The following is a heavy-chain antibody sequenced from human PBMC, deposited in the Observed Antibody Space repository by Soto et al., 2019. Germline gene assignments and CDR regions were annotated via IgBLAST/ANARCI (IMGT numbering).Heavy chain of an antibody. CDR3: TRPGWPDY. Sequence: GGSLRLSCAASGFTFSSYGMHWVRQAPGKGLEWVAVIWYDGSNKYYADSVKGRFTISRDDSKNTAYLQMNSLKTEDTAVYYCTRPGWPDYWGQGTLVTVSS. CDR2: IWYDGSNK. V-gene: IGHV3-33*01. J-gene: IGHJ4*02. CDR1: GFTFSSYG. D-gene: IGHD6-19*01.